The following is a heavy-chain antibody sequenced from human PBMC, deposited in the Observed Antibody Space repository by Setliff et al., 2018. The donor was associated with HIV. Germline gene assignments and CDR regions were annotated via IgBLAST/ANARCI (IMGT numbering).Heavy chain of an antibody. D-gene: IGHD1-26*01. V-gene: IGHV4-4*07. CDR3: ARGGGSPQRFAFDI. CDR1: GGSISSYY. Sequence: TSETLFLTCTVSGGSISSYYWSWIRQPAGKGLEWIGRIYTSGSTNYNPSLKSRVTMSVDTSKNQFSLKLSSVTAADTAVYYCARGGGSPQRFAFDIWGQGTMVTVSS. CDR2: IYTSGST. J-gene: IGHJ3*02.